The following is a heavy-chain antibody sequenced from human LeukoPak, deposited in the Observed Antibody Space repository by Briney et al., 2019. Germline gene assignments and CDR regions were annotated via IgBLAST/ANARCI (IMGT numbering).Heavy chain of an antibody. Sequence: QSGGSLRLSCAASGFTFSSYAMSWVRQAPGKGLEWVSAISGSGGSTYYADSVKGRLTISRDNSKNTLYLQMNSLRAEDTAVYYCAKGSITMIVVVTDFDYWGQGTLVTASS. CDR3: AKGSITMIVVVTDFDY. J-gene: IGHJ4*02. CDR2: ISGSGGST. D-gene: IGHD3-22*01. V-gene: IGHV3-23*01. CDR1: GFTFSSYA.